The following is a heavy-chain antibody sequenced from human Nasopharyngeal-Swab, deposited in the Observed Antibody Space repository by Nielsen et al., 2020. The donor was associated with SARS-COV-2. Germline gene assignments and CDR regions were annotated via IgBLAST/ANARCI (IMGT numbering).Heavy chain of an antibody. CDR3: TGYSTTFY. CDR1: GFTFGDYA. D-gene: IGHD2-2*01. Sequence: GGSLRLSCTTSGFTFGDYAMSWVRQAPGKGLEWVGFIRSEANGGTAEYAVSVEGRFGISRDDSKSIAYLQMNSLKTEDTAVYYCTGYSTTFYWGQGTLVTVSS. CDR2: IRSEANGGTA. V-gene: IGHV3-49*04. J-gene: IGHJ4*02.